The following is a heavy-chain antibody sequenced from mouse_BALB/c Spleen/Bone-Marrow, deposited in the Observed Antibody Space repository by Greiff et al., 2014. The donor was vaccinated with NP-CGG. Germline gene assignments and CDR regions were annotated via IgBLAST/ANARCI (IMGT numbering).Heavy chain of an antibody. D-gene: IGHD2-3*01. Sequence: EVQVVESGGGLVQPGGSLKLSCAASGFDFSGFWMGWVRQAPGKGLEWIGEINPGSSTINYTPSLKDRFIISRDNAKNTLYLQMSKVRSEDTALYYCARLGYYGGFAYWGQGTLVTVSA. CDR1: GFDFSGFW. CDR3: ARLGYYGGFAY. J-gene: IGHJ3*01. V-gene: IGHV4-1*02. CDR2: INPGSSTI.